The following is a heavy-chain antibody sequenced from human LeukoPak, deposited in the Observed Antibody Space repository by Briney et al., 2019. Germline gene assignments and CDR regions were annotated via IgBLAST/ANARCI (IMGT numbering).Heavy chain of an antibody. D-gene: IGHD3-9*01. J-gene: IGHJ4*02. V-gene: IGHV4-39*01. CDR3: ARHGSYDILTGYSYYFDY. Sequence: SETLSLTCTVSGGSISSTSYFWGWIRQPPGKGLESIVRIYSSGSTYYNPSGKSRVTISVDTSKNQFSLKLSSVTAADTAVYYCARHGSYDILTGYSYYFDYWGQGTLVTVSS. CDR2: IYSSGST. CDR1: GGSISSTSYF.